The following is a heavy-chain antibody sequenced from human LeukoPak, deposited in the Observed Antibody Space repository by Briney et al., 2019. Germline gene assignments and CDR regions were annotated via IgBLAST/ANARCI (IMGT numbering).Heavy chain of an antibody. CDR3: AKDRGLVAPRAFDI. V-gene: IGHV3-30*18. CDR1: GFTFSSYG. Sequence: PGGSLRLSCAASGFTFSSYGMHWVRQAPGKGLEWVAVISYDGSNKYYADSVKGRFTISRDNSKNTLYLQTNSLRAEDTAVYYCAKDRGLVAPRAFDIWGQGTMVTVSS. J-gene: IGHJ3*02. D-gene: IGHD2-8*02. CDR2: ISYDGSNK.